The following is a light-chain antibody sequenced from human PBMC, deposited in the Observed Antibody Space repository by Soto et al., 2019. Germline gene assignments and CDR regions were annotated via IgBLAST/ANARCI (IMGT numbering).Light chain of an antibody. CDR3: QQLNSYPLFT. CDR2: AAS. V-gene: IGKV1-9*01. J-gene: IGKJ3*01. CDR1: QGISSY. Sequence: IQLTQSPSSLSASVGDRVTITCRASQGISSYLAWYQQKPGKAPKLLIYAASTLQSGVPSRFSGSGSGTDFTRTISSRQPEDFATYYCQQLNSYPLFTFGPGTKVDIK.